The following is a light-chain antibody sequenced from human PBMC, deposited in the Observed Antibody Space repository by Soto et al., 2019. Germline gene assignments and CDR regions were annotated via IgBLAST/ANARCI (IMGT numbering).Light chain of an antibody. CDR3: QQHHNWPLT. Sequence: EIVMTQSPATLSVSPGERATLSCRASQSVTSNLAWYQQKPGQAPRLLIYGASTRATGIPARFSGSGSGTEVTLTISSLQYEDFAVYYCQQHHNWPLTFGGGTTVEIK. J-gene: IGKJ4*01. CDR1: QSVTSN. V-gene: IGKV3-15*01. CDR2: GAS.